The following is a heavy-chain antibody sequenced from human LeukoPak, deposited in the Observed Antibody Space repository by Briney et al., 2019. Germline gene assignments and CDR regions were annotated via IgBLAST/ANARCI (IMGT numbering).Heavy chain of an antibody. CDR3: ARHGGYCSSTSCPAYFDY. J-gene: IGHJ4*02. CDR1: GYIFTSYW. Sequence: GESLKISCKGSGYIFTSYWIGWVRQMPGKGLEWMGIIYPGDSDTRYSPSFQGQVTISADKSISTAYLQWSSLKASDTAMYYCARHGGYCSSTSCPAYFDYWGQGTLVTVSS. CDR2: IYPGDSDT. D-gene: IGHD2-2*01. V-gene: IGHV5-51*01.